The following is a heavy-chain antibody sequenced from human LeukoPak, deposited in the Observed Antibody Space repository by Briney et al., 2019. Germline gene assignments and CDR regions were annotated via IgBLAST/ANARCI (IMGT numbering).Heavy chain of an antibody. CDR1: GFTFSSYE. D-gene: IGHD2-15*01. V-gene: IGHV3-48*03. CDR3: AREENERYCSGGSCYSVGGQLHY. CDR2: ISSSGSTI. Sequence: HTGGSLRLSCAASGFTFSSYEMNWVRQAPGKGLEWVSYISSSGSTIYYADSVKGRFTISRDNAKNSLYLQMNSLRAEDTAVYYCAREENERYCSGGSCYSVGGQLHYWGQGTLVTVSS. J-gene: IGHJ4*02.